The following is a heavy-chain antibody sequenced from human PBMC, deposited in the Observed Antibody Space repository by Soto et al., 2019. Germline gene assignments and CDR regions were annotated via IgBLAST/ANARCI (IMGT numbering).Heavy chain of an antibody. Sequence: QVQLVQSGAEAKKPGSSVKVSCKTSGGTFSSYAISWVRQAPGQGLEWMGGIVPLFRTTNYAQKFQGRVTITADTSTYTVYIELSGLRSGCTAVYYCARGGYSSTWSNLLDRSGLDVWGQGTTVTVSS. V-gene: IGHV1-69*06. J-gene: IGHJ6*02. D-gene: IGHD6-13*01. CDR3: ARGGYSSTWSNLLDRSGLDV. CDR1: GGTFSSYA. CDR2: IVPLFRTT.